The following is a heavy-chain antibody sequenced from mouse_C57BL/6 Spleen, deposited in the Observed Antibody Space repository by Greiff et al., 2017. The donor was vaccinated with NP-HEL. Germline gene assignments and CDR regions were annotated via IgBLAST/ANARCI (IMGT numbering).Heavy chain of an antibody. Sequence: VQLQESGAELVKPGASVKISCKASGYAFSSYWMNWVKQRPGKGLEWIGQIYPGDGDTNYNGKFKGKATLTADKSSSTAYMQLSSLTSEDSAVYVCARGGTTVVGPFDYWGQGTTLTVSS. D-gene: IGHD1-1*01. J-gene: IGHJ2*01. CDR1: GYAFSSYW. CDR3: ARGGTTVVGPFDY. V-gene: IGHV1-80*01. CDR2: IYPGDGDT.